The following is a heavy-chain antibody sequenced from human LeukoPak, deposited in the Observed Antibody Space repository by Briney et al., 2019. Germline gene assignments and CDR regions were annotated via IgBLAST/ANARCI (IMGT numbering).Heavy chain of an antibody. J-gene: IGHJ4*02. Sequence: SETLSLTCAVYGGSFSGYYWSWIRQPPGKGLEWIGYIYYSGSTYYNPSLKSRVTISVDTSKNQFSLKLSSVTAADTAVYYCARVRGSNYYGSGTFDYWGQGTLVTVSS. V-gene: IGHV4-30-4*08. D-gene: IGHD3-10*01. CDR1: GGSFSGYY. CDR2: IYYSGST. CDR3: ARVRGSNYYGSGTFDY.